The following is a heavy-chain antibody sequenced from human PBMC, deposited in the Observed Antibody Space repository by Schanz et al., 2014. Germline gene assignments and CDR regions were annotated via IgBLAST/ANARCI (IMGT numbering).Heavy chain of an antibody. J-gene: IGHJ4*02. Sequence: EVQLVESGGGLVKPGGSLRLSCAASGFTFSSYAMSWVRQAPGKGLEWVSAISASGGTTYYADSVKGRFTMSRDNAKNSVFLQMNSLRAEDTAVYYCVRDSFFAFDYWGQGTLVTVSS. CDR1: GFTFSSYA. CDR2: ISASGGTT. CDR3: VRDSFFAFDY. D-gene: IGHD3-3*01. V-gene: IGHV3-23*04.